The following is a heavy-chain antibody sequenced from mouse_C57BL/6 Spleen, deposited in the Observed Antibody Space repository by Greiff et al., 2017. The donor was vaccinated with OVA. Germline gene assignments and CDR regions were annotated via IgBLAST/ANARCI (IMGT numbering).Heavy chain of an antibody. J-gene: IGHJ1*03. CDR2: ISSGGSYT. V-gene: IGHV5-6*02. CDR3: ARLYSNYWYFDV. CDR1: GFTFSSYG. D-gene: IGHD2-5*01. Sequence: EVMLVESGGDLVKPGGSLKLSCAASGFTFSSYGMSWVRQTPDKRLEWVATISSGGSYTYYPDSVKGRFTISRDNAKNTLYLQMSSLKSEDTAMYYCARLYSNYWYFDVWGTGTTVTVSS.